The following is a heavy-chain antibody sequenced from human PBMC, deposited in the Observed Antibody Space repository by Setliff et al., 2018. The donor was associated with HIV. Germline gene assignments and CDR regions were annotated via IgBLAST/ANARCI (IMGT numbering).Heavy chain of an antibody. CDR1: GGSISSYY. CDR2: IHHSGST. D-gene: IGHD6-13*01. V-gene: IGHV4-59*01. CDR3: SRQQLDGFRYKYYYMDV. Sequence: PSETLSLTCTVSGGSISSYYWNWIRQSPGKGLEWIGFIHHSGSTNYNPSLESRVTISLDTANNHFSLNLRSVTAADTAVYYCSRQQLDGFRYKYYYMDVWGKGTTVTVSS. J-gene: IGHJ6*03.